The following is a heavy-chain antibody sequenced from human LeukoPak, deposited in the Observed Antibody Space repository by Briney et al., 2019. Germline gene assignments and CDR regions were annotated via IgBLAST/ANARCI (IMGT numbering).Heavy chain of an antibody. Sequence: ASVKVSCKASGYTFTDYYVHWVRLVPGQGLEWMGRISPNSGATNYAEKFRGRVTMARDTSINTVYTEMSSLRSDDTAVYYCARDLWGWGSDYLDYWGQGTLVTVSS. CDR3: ARDLWGWGSDYLDY. D-gene: IGHD4/OR15-4a*01. V-gene: IGHV1-2*06. CDR1: GYTFTDYY. CDR2: ISPNSGAT. J-gene: IGHJ4*02.